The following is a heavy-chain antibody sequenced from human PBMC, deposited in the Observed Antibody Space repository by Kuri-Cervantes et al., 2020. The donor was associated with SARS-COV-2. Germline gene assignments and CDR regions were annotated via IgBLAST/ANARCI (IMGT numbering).Heavy chain of an antibody. D-gene: IGHD6-13*01. CDR2: VNHNGGA. J-gene: IGHJ4*02. CDR1: GGSLSGSY. CDR3: ASTYSRHYYFDY. V-gene: IGHV4-34*01. Sequence: ESLKLSCAVYGGSLSGSYWSWLRQSPGKRREWIGEVNHNGGANYNPSLTSRVTISVDTSKNQFSLKLSSVTAADTAVYYCASTYSRHYYFDYWGQGTLVTVSS.